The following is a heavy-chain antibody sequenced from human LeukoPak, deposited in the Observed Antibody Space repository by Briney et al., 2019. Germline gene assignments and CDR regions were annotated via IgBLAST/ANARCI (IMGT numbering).Heavy chain of an antibody. J-gene: IGHJ3*02. CDR2: INPNSGGT. D-gene: IGHD4-17*01. CDR1: GYTFTGYY. V-gene: IGHV1-2*02. CDR3: ARAYYGDHSFDI. Sequence: GASVKVSCKASGYTFTGYYMHWVRQAPGQGLEWMGWINPNSGGTNYAQKFQGRVTMTRDTSISTAYMELSRLRSDDTVVYYCARAYYGDHSFDIWGQGTMVTVSS.